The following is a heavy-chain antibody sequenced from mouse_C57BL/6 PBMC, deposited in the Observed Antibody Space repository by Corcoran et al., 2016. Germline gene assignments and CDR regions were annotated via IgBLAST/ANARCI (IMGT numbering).Heavy chain of an antibody. CDR2: INPNNGGT. J-gene: IGHJ1*03. Sequence: EVQLQQSGPELVKPGASVKISCKASGYTFTDYYMNWVKQSHGKSLEWIGDINPNNGGTSYNQKFKGKATLTVDKSSSTAYMELRSLTSEDSAVYYCARSIYYYGSSPWYFDVWGTGTTVTVSS. D-gene: IGHD1-1*01. CDR3: ARSIYYYGSSPWYFDV. CDR1: GYTFTDYY. V-gene: IGHV1-26*01.